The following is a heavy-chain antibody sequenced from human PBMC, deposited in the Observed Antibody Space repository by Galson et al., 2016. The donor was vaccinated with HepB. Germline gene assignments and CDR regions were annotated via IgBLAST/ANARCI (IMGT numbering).Heavy chain of an antibody. J-gene: IGHJ6*02. V-gene: IGHV3-30*03. CDR2: ISYDGSKK. CDR3: ARGPPYYDYWSGYYGMDV. CDR1: GFTFSDYY. D-gene: IGHD3-3*01. Sequence: SLRLSCAASGFTFSDYYMSWIRQAPGKGLDWVAVISYDGSKKFYGDSVKGRFTISRDNFKNTLFLQMNSLRAEDTAVYYCARGPPYYDYWSGYYGMDVWGQGTTVTVSS.